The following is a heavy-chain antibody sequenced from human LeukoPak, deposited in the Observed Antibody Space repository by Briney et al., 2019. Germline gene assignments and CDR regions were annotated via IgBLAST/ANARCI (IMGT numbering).Heavy chain of an antibody. CDR3: ARGVLLWFGEFIDY. CDR2: IYTSGST. Sequence: SETLSLTCTVSGGSISSGSYFWSWIRQPAGKGLECIGRIYTSGSTNYNPSLKSRVTISVDTSKNQFSLKLSSVTAADTAVYYCARGVLLWFGEFIDYWGQGTLVTVSS. J-gene: IGHJ4*02. D-gene: IGHD3-10*01. CDR1: GGSISSGSYF. V-gene: IGHV4-61*02.